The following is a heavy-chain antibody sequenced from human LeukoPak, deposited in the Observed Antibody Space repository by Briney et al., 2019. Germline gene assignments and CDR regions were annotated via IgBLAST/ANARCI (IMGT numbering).Heavy chain of an antibody. CDR1: GFIFSSYG. J-gene: IGHJ4*02. CDR2: IRFDGNNK. Sequence: PGGSLRLSCAASGFIFSSYGMYWVRQAPGKGLEWVAFIRFDGNNKYYADSVKGRFTVSRDNSKNTLYLQMNSLRVDDTAMYYCAKDHLHDYSELSAASRWGYFDYWGQGALLTVSS. V-gene: IGHV3-30*02. D-gene: IGHD4-11*01. CDR3: AKDHLHDYSELSAASRWGYFDY.